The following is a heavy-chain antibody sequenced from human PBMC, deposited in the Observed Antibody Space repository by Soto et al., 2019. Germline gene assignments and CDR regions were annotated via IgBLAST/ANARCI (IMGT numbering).Heavy chain of an antibody. CDR3: ARDVRRYYDSSGYYPV. Sequence: QVQLVESGGGVVQPGRSLRLSCAASGFTFSSYAMHWVRQAPGKGLEWVAVISYDGSNKYYADSVKGRFTISRDNSKNTLYLQMNSLRAEDTAVYYCARDVRRYYDSSGYYPVWGQGTLVTVSS. CDR1: GFTFSSYA. D-gene: IGHD3-22*01. CDR2: ISYDGSNK. J-gene: IGHJ4*02. V-gene: IGHV3-30-3*01.